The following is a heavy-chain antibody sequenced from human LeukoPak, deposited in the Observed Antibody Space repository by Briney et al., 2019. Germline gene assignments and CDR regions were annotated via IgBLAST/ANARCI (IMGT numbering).Heavy chain of an antibody. CDR3: ARAHYLDY. V-gene: IGHV4-59*08. CDR1: GGSISGYY. Sequence: SETLSLTCTVSGGSISGYYWSWIRQPPGKGLEWIGYISYSGSTNYNPSLKSRVTISVDTSKNQFSLNLNSVTAADTAVYYCARAHYLDYWGQGTLVTVSS. J-gene: IGHJ4*02. CDR2: ISYSGST.